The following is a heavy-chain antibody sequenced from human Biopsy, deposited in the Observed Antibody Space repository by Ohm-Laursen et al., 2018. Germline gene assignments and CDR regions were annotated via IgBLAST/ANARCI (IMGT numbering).Heavy chain of an antibody. V-gene: IGHV4-59*08. J-gene: IGHJ3*01. CDR3: ARLGNFWNAEDGLDL. D-gene: IGHD3-3*01. CDR2: ASYSGYT. Sequence: TLSLTCPVSGGSISSFYWTWIRQPPGQGLEWIGHASYSGYTNYNPSLKSRVTISVDTSKNHFSLNLRSVTAADTAVYSCARLGNFWNAEDGLDLWGLGTMVTVSS. CDR1: GGSISSFY.